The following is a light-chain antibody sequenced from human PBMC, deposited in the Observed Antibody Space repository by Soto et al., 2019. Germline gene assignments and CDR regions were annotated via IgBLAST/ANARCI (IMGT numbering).Light chain of an antibody. V-gene: IGKV3-11*01. CDR2: DAT. CDR3: QQRSSVIT. J-gene: IGKJ5*01. CDR1: QSVASH. Sequence: EVVLTQSPASLSLSPGERATLSCRASQSVASHLAWYQQKPGQAPRLLIYDATKRATDIPARFSGNGFGTYFTLTISSLGPEGVAVYYCQQRSSVITFGQGTRLDIK.